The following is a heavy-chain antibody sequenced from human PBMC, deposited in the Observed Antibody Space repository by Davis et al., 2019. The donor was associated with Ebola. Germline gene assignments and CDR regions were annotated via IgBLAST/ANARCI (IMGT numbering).Heavy chain of an antibody. CDR2: FSSDGSII. CDR1: GFTFSDYY. J-gene: IGHJ4*02. CDR3: ARRWGSDY. Sequence: GESLKISCAASGFTFSDYYMSWIRQAPGKGLEWVSYFSSDGSIIDYADSVKGRLTVSRDNAKKSLYLQMNSLRAEDTAVYYCARRWGSDYWGQGTLVTVSS. D-gene: IGHD7-27*01. V-gene: IGHV3-11*04.